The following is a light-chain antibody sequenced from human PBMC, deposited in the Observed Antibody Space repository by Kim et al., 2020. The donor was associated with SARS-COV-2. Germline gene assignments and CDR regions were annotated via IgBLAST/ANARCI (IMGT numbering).Light chain of an antibody. CDR2: EDN. J-gene: IGLJ3*02. Sequence: KTVTISCTRSSGSIGSNFVHWYQQRPGRAPTTVIYEDNQRPSAVPDRFSGSIDRSSNSASLTISGLKTEDEADYYCQSFSSTIYWVFGGGTKLTVL. V-gene: IGLV6-57*03. CDR1: SGSIGSNF. CDR3: QSFSSTIYWV.